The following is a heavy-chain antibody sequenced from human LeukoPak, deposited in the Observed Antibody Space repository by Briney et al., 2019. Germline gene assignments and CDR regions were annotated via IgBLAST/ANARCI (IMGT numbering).Heavy chain of an antibody. CDR3: AKAVAGYYYIDV. D-gene: IGHD6-19*01. CDR1: GFPFSTYN. CDR2: IVKSGTGT. J-gene: IGHJ6*03. V-gene: IGHV3-23*05. Sequence: GGSLRLSCVASGFPFSTYNMNWVRQAPGKGLEWVSSIVKSGTGTFYADSVKGRYTISRDNSKNTLYLELNSLRTEDTAVYFCAKAVAGYYYIDVWGKGTTVTVSS.